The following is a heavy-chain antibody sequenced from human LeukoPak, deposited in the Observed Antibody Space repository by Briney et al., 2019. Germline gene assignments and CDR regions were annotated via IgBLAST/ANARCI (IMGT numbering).Heavy chain of an antibody. J-gene: IGHJ3*02. Sequence: GESLRLSCAASGFTFSSYGMHWVRQAPDKGLEWVAVISYDGSNKYYADSVKGRFTISRDNSKNTLYLQMNSLRAEDTAVYYCASPVFFDIWGQGTMVTVSS. V-gene: IGHV3-30*03. CDR2: ISYDGSNK. CDR1: GFTFSSYG. CDR3: ASPVFFDI. D-gene: IGHD1-14*01.